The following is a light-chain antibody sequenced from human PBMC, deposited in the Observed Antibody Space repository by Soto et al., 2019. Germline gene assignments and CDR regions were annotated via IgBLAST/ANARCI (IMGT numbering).Light chain of an antibody. Sequence: QSVLTQAASVSGSPGQSITISCAGTSGDVGAYNFVSWYQQHPGKAPKLMLYDVSKRPSGVSERFSASKSGNTASLTISGLQAEDEADYYCSSYTSSRTLYVFGTGTKVT. CDR1: SGDVGAYNF. V-gene: IGLV2-14*01. CDR3: SSYTSSRTLYV. J-gene: IGLJ1*01. CDR2: DVS.